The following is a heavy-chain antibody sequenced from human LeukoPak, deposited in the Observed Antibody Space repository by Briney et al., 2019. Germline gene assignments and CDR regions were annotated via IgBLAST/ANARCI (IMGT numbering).Heavy chain of an antibody. CDR1: GYTFTSYA. J-gene: IGHJ4*02. CDR2: INTNTGNP. V-gene: IGHV7-4-1*02. CDR3: ALTTAQLWSGDSPYYFDY. D-gene: IGHD5-18*01. Sequence: GASVKVSCKASGYTFTSYAMNWVRQAPGQGLEWMGWINTNTGNPTYAQGFTGRFVFSLDTSVSTAYLQISSLKAEDTAVYYCALTTAQLWSGDSPYYFDYWGQGTLVTVSS.